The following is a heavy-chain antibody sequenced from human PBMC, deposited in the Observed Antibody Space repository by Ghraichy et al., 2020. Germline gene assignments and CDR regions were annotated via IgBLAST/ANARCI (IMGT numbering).Heavy chain of an antibody. CDR3: ARDVSSSIDGYYYDVFDI. D-gene: IGHD3-22*01. Sequence: GGSLRLSCAASGFTFSDYWMAWVRQAPGKGLEWVSHIKGDGSKKNLVDSVDGRFTISRDTAKISVYLQMDSLRTEDTAVYYCARDVSSSIDGYYYDVFDIWGQGTMVTVSS. CDR1: GFTFSDYW. V-gene: IGHV3-7*03. J-gene: IGHJ3*02. CDR2: IKGDGSKK.